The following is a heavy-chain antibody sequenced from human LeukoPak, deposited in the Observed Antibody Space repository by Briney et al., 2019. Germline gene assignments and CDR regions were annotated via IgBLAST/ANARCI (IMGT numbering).Heavy chain of an antibody. Sequence: PGRSLRLSCAASGFTFSSYAMHWVRQAPGKGLEWVAVISYDGSNKYYADSVKGRFTISRDNSRNSVYLQMKSLRAEDTALYFCVRRGFHDYSGFDYWGQGTLVTVSS. V-gene: IGHV3-30*04. CDR3: VRRGFHDYSGFDY. D-gene: IGHD1-26*01. J-gene: IGHJ4*02. CDR1: GFTFSSYA. CDR2: ISYDGSNK.